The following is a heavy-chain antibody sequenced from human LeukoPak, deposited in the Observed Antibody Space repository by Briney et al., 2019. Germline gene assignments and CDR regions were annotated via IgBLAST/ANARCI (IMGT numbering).Heavy chain of an antibody. CDR3: ARGKVSLSVSVPAARMRLDY. CDR1: GGSFSGYY. Sequence: PSETLSLTCAVYGGSFSGYYWSWIRQLPGKGLEWIGEINHSGSTNYNPSLKSRVTISVDTSKNQFSLKLSSVTAADTAVYYCARGKVSLSVSVPAARMRLDYXGQGTLVTVSS. V-gene: IGHV4-34*01. CDR2: INHSGST. J-gene: IGHJ4*02. D-gene: IGHD2-2*01.